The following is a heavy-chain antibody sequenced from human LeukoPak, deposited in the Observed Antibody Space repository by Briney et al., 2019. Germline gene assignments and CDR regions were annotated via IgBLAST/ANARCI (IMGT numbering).Heavy chain of an antibody. J-gene: IGHJ4*02. CDR1: GFTFSNYW. CDR3: AALGGSGWYAY. D-gene: IGHD6-19*01. Sequence: GGSLRLSCAASGFTFSNYWMSCARQAPGKGLEWVANIKQDGSEKYYVDSVEGRFTISRDNAKNSLYLQMNSLRPEDTAVYYCAALGGSGWYAYWGQGTLVTVSS. V-gene: IGHV3-7*01. CDR2: IKQDGSEK.